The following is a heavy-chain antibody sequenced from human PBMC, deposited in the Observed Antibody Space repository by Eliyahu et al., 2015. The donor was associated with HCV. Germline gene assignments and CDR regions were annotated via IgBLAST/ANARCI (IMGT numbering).Heavy chain of an antibody. CDR3: ARGGSGWSNWFDP. J-gene: IGHJ5*02. V-gene: IGHV1-2*06. D-gene: IGHD6-19*01. CDR1: GYTFTANY. CDR2: INPNSDGT. Sequence: QVQLVQSGAEVKKPGASVKVSCKASGYTFTANYMHWVRQAPGQGLEWMGRINPNSDGTNYAQNFQGRVTMTSDTSISTAYMELNSLRSDDTAMYYCARGGSGWSNWFDPWGQGTLVTVSS.